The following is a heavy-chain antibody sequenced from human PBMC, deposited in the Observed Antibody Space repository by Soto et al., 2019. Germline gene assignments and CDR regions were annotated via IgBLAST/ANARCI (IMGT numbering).Heavy chain of an antibody. V-gene: IGHV3-48*01. CDR2: ISSSSSTI. D-gene: IGHD3-3*01. J-gene: IGHJ6*03. Sequence: PGGSLRLSCAASGFTFSSYSMNWVRQAPGKGLEWVSYISSSSSTIYYADSVKGRFTISRDNAKNSLYLQMNSLRAEDTAVYYCASKDYDFWSGSYMDVWGKGTTVTVSS. CDR3: ASKDYDFWSGSYMDV. CDR1: GFTFSSYS.